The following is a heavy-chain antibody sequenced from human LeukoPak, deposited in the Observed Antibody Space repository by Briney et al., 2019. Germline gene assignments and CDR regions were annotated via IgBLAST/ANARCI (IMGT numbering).Heavy chain of an antibody. CDR2: ISGTGGST. D-gene: IGHD6-13*01. CDR3: AKGVSSSWRGYFDY. V-gene: IGHV3-23*01. CDR1: GFTFRSYV. Sequence: GGSLRLSCAASGFTFRSYVMSWVRQAPGKGLEWVSDISGTGGSTYYADSVKGRFTSSRDNSKNTLYLQMNSLRVEDTAVYYCAKGVSSSWRGYFDYWGQGTLVTVSS. J-gene: IGHJ4*02.